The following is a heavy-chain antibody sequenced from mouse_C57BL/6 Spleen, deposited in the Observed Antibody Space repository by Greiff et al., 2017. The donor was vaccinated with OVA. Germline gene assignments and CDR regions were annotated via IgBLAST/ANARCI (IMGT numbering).Heavy chain of an antibody. CDR1: GYTFTDYY. CDR2: INPNNGGT. V-gene: IGHV1-26*01. J-gene: IGHJ2*01. D-gene: IGHD2-10*02. Sequence: EVKLQQSGPELVKPGASVKISCKASGYTFTDYYMNWVKQSHGKSLEWIGDINPNNGGTSYNQKFKGKATLTVDKSSSTAYMELRSLTSEDSAVYYCARIKGYGKGYYFDYWGQGTTLTVSS. CDR3: ARIKGYGKGYYFDY.